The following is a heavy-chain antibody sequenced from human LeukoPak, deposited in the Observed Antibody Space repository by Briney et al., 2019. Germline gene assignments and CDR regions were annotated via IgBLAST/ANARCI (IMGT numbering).Heavy chain of an antibody. CDR2: IYYSGST. J-gene: IGHJ5*02. CDR3: ARVPKIFYTSGTYKARFDP. V-gene: IGHV4-59*12. CDR1: GGSISSYY. D-gene: IGHD3-10*01. Sequence: PSETLSLTCTVSGGSISSYYWSWIRQPPGKGLEWIGYIYYSGSTNYNPSLKSRVTISVDTSKYQFSLKLSSVTAADTAVYYCARVPKIFYTSGTYKARFDPWGQGTLVTVSS.